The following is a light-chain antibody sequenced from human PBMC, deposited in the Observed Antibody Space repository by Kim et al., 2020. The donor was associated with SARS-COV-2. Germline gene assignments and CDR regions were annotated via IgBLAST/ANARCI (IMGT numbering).Light chain of an antibody. V-gene: IGLV2-8*01. CDR2: EVS. CDR1: TRDVGVYNY. Sequence: GQSVAISCTGTTRDVGVYNYVSWYQQHPGKAPKLIIAEVSKRPSGVPNRFSGSKSGNTASLTVSGLQAEDEADYYCSSYAGRNTLVFGGGTQLTVL. J-gene: IGLJ3*02. CDR3: SSYAGRNTLV.